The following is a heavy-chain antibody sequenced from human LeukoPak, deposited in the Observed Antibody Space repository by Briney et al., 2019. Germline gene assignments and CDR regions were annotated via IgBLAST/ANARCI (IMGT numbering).Heavy chain of an antibody. V-gene: IGHV4-59*08. CDR2: IYYSGNT. D-gene: IGHD3-16*01. CDR1: GGSISSYY. Sequence: SETLSLTCTVSGGSISSYYWSWIRQPPGKGLEYIGYIYYSGNTNSNPSLNSRVTISVDTSKNQFSLKLSSVTAADTAYYYCARHLRGSHFDYWSQGTLVTVSS. CDR3: ARHLRGSHFDY. J-gene: IGHJ4*02.